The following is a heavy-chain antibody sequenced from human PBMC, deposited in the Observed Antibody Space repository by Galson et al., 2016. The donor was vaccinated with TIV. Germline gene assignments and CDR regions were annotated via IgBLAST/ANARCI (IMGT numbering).Heavy chain of an antibody. CDR3: AGRDY. Sequence: SETLSLTCTVSGDSITSYYWSWIRQPAGKGLEWIGRVYTSGDLNYNPSLRGRVILSVDTSKNQFSLKVTSVTAADTAVYYCAGRDYWGKGTAVTVSS. D-gene: IGHD3/OR15-3a*01. CDR1: GDSITSYY. J-gene: IGHJ6*04. CDR2: VYTSGDL. V-gene: IGHV4-4*07.